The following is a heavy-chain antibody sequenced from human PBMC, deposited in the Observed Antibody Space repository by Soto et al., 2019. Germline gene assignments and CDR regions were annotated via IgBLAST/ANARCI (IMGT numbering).Heavy chain of an antibody. V-gene: IGHV3-53*01. CDR3: ARIPYDNSGTIFDY. D-gene: IGHD3-22*01. J-gene: IGHJ4*02. Sequence: EVQLVESGGSLIQPGGSLRLSCAVSGITVSSYYMSWVRQAAGKGLEWVSVIYAGTITYYADSVKGRFTIYRDNSKNTLNLEMNSLRVEDTAVYYCARIPYDNSGTIFDYWGQGTLVTVSS. CDR1: GITVSSYY. CDR2: IYAGTIT.